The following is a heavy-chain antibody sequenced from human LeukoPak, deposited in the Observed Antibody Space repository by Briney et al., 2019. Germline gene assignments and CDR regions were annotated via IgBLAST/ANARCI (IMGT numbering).Heavy chain of an antibody. V-gene: IGHV3-74*03. J-gene: IGHJ4*02. CDR3: ARRIYYDTSGSPLDL. CDR1: GFTFRNYW. Sequence: GGSLRLSCEASGFTFRNYWMSWVRQPPGKGLQWVSRVHGDGSDIVYADSVQGRFTISRDNAKSTLYLQMNSLTAEDTAVYFCARRIYYDTSGSPLDLWGQGTLVTVSS. D-gene: IGHD3-22*01. CDR2: VHGDGSDI.